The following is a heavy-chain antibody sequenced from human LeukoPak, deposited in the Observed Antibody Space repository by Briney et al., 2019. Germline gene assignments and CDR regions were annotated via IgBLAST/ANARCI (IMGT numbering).Heavy chain of an antibody. J-gene: IGHJ4*02. D-gene: IGHD5-24*01. Sequence: GVSLRLSCTASGVTFSSYWMHWVRQAPGKGLVWVSRINSDGGSTSYADSVKGRFTISRDNAKNTLYLQMNSLRAEDTAVYYCARRIQGMAPYYFDYWGQGTLVTVSS. CDR3: ARRIQGMAPYYFDY. V-gene: IGHV3-74*01. CDR2: INSDGGST. CDR1: GVTFSSYW.